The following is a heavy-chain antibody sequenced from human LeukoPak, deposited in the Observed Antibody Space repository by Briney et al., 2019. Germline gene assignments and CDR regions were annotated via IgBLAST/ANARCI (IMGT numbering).Heavy chain of an antibody. D-gene: IGHD4-11*01. J-gene: IGHJ4*02. Sequence: GASVKVSCKASGYTFTAYAMIWVRQAPGQGLEWMGWINTNTGNPTYAQGLTGRFVFSLDTSVSTAYPQISSLKAEDTAVYYCAREVRAFDYWGQGTLVTVSS. CDR1: GYTFTAYA. CDR3: AREVRAFDY. V-gene: IGHV7-4-1*02. CDR2: INTNTGNP.